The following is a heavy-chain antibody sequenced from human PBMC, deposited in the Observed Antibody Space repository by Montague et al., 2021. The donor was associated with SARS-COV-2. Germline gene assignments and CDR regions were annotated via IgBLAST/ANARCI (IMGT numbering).Heavy chain of an antibody. J-gene: IGHJ5*02. Sequence: PALVKPTQTLTLTCTFSGFSLSTSGMCVSWIRQPPGKALEWLARIDWDDDKYYSTSLKTRLTISKDTSKNQVVLTMTNMDPVDTATYYCARDHYDILTGYYNLFDPWGQGTLVTVSS. CDR2: IDWDDDK. CDR3: ARDHYDILTGYYNLFDP. CDR1: GFSLSTSGMC. V-gene: IGHV2-70*11. D-gene: IGHD3-9*01.